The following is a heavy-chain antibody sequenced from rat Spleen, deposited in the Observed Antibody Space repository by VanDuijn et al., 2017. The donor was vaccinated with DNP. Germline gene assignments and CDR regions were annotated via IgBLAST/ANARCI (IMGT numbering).Heavy chain of an antibody. Sequence: EVQLVESGGGLVRPGRSLKLSCAASGFTFSSFPMAWVRQAPKKGLEWVATISAGGDSTSFRDSVKGRFTISRDNAKSTLYLQMNSLRSEDTATYYCTRDEAALVAYWGQGTLVTVSS. D-gene: IGHD1-2*01. CDR2: ISAGGDST. CDR3: TRDEAALVAY. V-gene: IGHV5-46*01. J-gene: IGHJ3*01. CDR1: GFTFSSFP.